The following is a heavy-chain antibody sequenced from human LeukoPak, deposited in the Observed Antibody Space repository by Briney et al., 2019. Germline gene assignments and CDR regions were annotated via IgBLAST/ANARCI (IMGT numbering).Heavy chain of an antibody. CDR1: GFTFSSYG. V-gene: IGHV3-23*01. CDR3: AKGGVRARGVIISYYYMDV. D-gene: IGHD3-10*01. CDR2: ISGSGGST. J-gene: IGHJ6*03. Sequence: GGSLRLSCAASGFTFSSYGMSWVRQAPGKGLEWVSAISGSGGSTYYADSVKGRFTISRDNSKNTLYLQMNSLRAEDTAVYYCAKGGVRARGVIISYYYMDVWGKGTTVTISS.